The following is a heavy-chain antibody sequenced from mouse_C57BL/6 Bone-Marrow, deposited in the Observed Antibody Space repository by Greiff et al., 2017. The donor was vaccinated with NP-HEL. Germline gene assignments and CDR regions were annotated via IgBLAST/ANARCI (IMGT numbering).Heavy chain of an antibody. CDR3: AKNERDYLGGNFDY. V-gene: IGHV2-5*01. D-gene: IGHD5-5*01. CDR1: GFSLTSYG. J-gene: IGHJ2*01. CDR2: IWRGGST. Sequence: QVQLKESGPGLVQPSQSLSITCTVSGFSLTSYGVHWVRQSPGKGLEWLGVIWRGGSTDYNAAFMSRLSITKDNSKSQVFFKMNSLQADDTAIYYCAKNERDYLGGNFDYWGQGTTLTVSS.